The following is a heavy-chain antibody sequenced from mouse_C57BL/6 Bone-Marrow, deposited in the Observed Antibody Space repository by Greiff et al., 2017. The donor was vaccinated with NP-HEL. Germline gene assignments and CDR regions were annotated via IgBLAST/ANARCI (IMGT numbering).Heavy chain of an antibody. CDR3: ARPRDYYGSSSWVAY. CDR2: ISSGSSTI. Sequence: EVKLMESGGGLVKPGGSLKLSCAASGFTFSDYGMHWVRQAPEKGLEWVAYISSGSSTIYYADTVKGRFTISRDNAKNTLFLQMTSLRSEDTAMYYCARPRDYYGSSSWVAYWGQGTLVTVSA. D-gene: IGHD1-1*01. J-gene: IGHJ3*01. CDR1: GFTFSDYG. V-gene: IGHV5-17*01.